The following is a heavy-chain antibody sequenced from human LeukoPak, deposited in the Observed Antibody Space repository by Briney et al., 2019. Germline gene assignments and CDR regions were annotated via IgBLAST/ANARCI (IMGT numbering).Heavy chain of an antibody. Sequence: GGSLRLSCAASGFTFSSYEMNWVRQAPGKGLEWVSYIGSSGDTIYYADSVKGRFTISRDNAKNSLYLQMNSLRAEDTAVYYCARDYLSGLDYWGQGTLVTVSS. J-gene: IGHJ4*02. CDR3: ARDYLSGLDY. CDR2: IGSSGDTI. D-gene: IGHD3-16*02. V-gene: IGHV3-48*03. CDR1: GFTFSSYE.